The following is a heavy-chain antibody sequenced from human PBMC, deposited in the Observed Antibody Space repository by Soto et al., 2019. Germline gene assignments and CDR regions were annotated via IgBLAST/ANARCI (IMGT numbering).Heavy chain of an antibody. CDR2: INRDGSET. CDR1: GLTFSNYW. D-gene: IGHD2-2*01. Sequence: EVQLVESGGGLVQPGGSLRLSCVVSGLTFSNYWMSWVRQAPGKGLEWVANINRDGSETYYVDSVKGRFTISRDNIKNSLYLQMISLRAEDTAVYYCARPARECSSPGCANWGQGTLVTVSS. V-gene: IGHV3-7*01. J-gene: IGHJ4*02. CDR3: ARPARECSSPGCAN.